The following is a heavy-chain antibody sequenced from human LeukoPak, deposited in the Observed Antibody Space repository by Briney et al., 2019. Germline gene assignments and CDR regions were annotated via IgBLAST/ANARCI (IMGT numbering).Heavy chain of an antibody. Sequence: SETLSLTCTVSGGSISSHYWSWIRQPPGKGLEWIGYIYYSGSTNYNPSLKSRVTISVDTSKNQFSLKLSSVTAADTAVYYCAILKSSYYYYMDVWGKGTTVTVSS. CDR2: IYYSGST. D-gene: IGHD3-16*02. CDR3: AILKSSYYYYMDV. CDR1: GGSISSHY. V-gene: IGHV4-59*11. J-gene: IGHJ6*03.